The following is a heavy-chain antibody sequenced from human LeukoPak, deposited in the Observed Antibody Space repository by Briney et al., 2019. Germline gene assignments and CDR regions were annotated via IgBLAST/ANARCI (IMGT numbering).Heavy chain of an antibody. D-gene: IGHD6-19*01. J-gene: IGHJ5*02. CDR1: GDSVSSNSAA. Sequence: SQTLSLTCAISGDSVSSNSAAWNWIRQSPSRGLEWLGRTYYRSKWYDDYAVSVRSRITISPDTSKNQFFLQLSSVTPEDTAVYYCARVDQWPPSGWFDPWGQGIQVTVSS. V-gene: IGHV6-1*01. CDR3: ARVDQWPPSGWFDP. CDR2: TYYRSKWYD.